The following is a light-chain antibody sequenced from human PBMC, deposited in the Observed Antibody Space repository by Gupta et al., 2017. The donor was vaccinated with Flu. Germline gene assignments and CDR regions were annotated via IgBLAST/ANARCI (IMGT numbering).Light chain of an antibody. CDR3: MQALQTPIT. J-gene: IGKJ5*01. Sequence: ISCRSSQSLLHSNGYNYLDWFLQKPGQSPQLLIYLGSNRASGVPDRFSGSGSDTDFTLKISRVEAEDVGVYYCMQALQTPITFGHGTRLEIK. V-gene: IGKV2-28*01. CDR1: QSLLHSNGYNY. CDR2: LGS.